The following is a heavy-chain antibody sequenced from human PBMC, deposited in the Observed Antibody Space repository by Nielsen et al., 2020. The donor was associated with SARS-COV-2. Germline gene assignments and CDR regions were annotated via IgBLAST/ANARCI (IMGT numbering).Heavy chain of an antibody. Sequence: SETLSLTCTVSGGSISSSSYYWGWIRQPPGKGLEWIGSIYYSGSTNYNPSLKSRVTISVDTSKNQFSLKLSSVTAADTAVYYCARDTTGDDLDYYYYYGMDVWGQGTTVTVSS. CDR1: GGSISSSSYY. CDR2: IYYSGST. D-gene: IGHD3-16*01. CDR3: ARDTTGDDLDYYYYYGMDV. J-gene: IGHJ6*02. V-gene: IGHV4-39*07.